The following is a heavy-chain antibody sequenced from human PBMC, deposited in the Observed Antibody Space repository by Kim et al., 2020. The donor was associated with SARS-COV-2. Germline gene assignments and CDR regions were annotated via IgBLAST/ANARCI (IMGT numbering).Heavy chain of an antibody. D-gene: IGHD5-18*01. Sequence: SVKVSCKASGFTFTSSAVQWVRQARGQRLEWIGWIVVGSGNTNYAQKFQERVTITRDMSTSTAYMELSSLRSEDTAVYYCAAVGDTAMDYYYYYGMDVWGQGTTVTVSS. CDR1: GFTFTSSA. CDR3: AAVGDTAMDYYYYYGMDV. CDR2: IVVGSGNT. V-gene: IGHV1-58*01. J-gene: IGHJ6*02.